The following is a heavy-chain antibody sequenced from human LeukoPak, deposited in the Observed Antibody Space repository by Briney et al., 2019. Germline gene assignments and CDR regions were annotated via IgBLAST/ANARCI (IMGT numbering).Heavy chain of an antibody. CDR3: ARHGGHSSGWYGAKYYYYYMDV. Sequence: NASETLSLTCTVSGGSISSSSYYWGWIRQPPGKGLEWIGSIYYSGSTYYNPSLKSRVTISVDTSKNQFSLKLSSVTAADTAVYYCARHGGHSSGWYGAKYYYYYMDVWGKGTTVTISS. D-gene: IGHD6-19*01. V-gene: IGHV4-39*01. CDR1: GGSISSSSYY. CDR2: IYYSGST. J-gene: IGHJ6*03.